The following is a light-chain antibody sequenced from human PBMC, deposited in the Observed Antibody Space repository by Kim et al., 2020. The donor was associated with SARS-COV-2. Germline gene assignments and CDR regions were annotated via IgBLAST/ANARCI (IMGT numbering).Light chain of an antibody. CDR2: LNSDGSH. J-gene: IGLJ3*02. Sequence: SVKLPCTLSSGHSSYAIAWHQQQPEKGPRYWMKLNSDGSHSKGDGNPDRFSGSSSGAERYLTISSLQSEDEADYYCQTWGTGIRGVFGGGTQLTVL. CDR3: QTWGTGIRGV. CDR1: SGHSSYA. V-gene: IGLV4-69*01.